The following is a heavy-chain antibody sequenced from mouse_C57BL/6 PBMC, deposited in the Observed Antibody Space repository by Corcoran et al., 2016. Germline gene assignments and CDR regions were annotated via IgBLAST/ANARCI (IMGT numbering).Heavy chain of an antibody. Sequence: QIQLVQSGPELKKPGETVKISCKASGYTFTTYGMSWVKQAPGKGLKWMGWINTYSGVPTYADDFKGRFAFSLETSASTAYLQINNLKNEDTATYVCASPAGFAYWGQGTLVTVSA. J-gene: IGHJ3*01. CDR2: INTYSGVP. CDR1: GYTFTTYG. CDR3: ASPAGFAY. V-gene: IGHV9-3*01.